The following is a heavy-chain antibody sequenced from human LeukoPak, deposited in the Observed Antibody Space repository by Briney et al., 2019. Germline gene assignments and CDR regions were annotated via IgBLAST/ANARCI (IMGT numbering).Heavy chain of an antibody. CDR1: GYSFTSYW. J-gene: IGHJ3*02. CDR3: ATGEDYYDSSGYHHDAFDI. V-gene: IGHV5-51*01. Sequence: GESLQISCQGSGYSFTSYWIGWVRQMPGKGLEWMGIIYPGDSDTRYSPSFQGQVTISADKSISTAYLQWSSLKASDTAMYYCATGEDYYDSSGYHHDAFDIWGQGTMVTVSS. D-gene: IGHD3-22*01. CDR2: IYPGDSDT.